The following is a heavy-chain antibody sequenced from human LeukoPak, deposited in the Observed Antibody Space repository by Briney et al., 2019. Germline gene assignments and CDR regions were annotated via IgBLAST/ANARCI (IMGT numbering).Heavy chain of an antibody. CDR1: GCTFSDFY. D-gene: IGHD3-3*02. V-gene: IGHV1-2*02. Sequence: ASVKVSCKASGCTFSDFYIHWVRQAPGQGLEYVGWITPKSGDTYSPQRFQGRVTMTRDASISTAYMELSSLRSDDTAVYFCARVRLADERAWAYWGQGTLVTVSS. J-gene: IGHJ4*02. CDR3: ARVRLADERAWAY. CDR2: ITPKSGDT.